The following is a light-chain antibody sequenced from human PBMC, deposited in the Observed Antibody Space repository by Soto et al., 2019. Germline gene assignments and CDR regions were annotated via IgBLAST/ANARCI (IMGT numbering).Light chain of an antibody. V-gene: IGLV2-14*01. CDR2: EVT. CDR1: SSDVGIYNY. J-gene: IGLJ1*01. Sequence: QSAVTQPASVSGSPGQSIAISCTGSSSDVGIYNYVSWYQQHPGKVPKLIIYEVTNRPSGVSNRFSGSKSGNTASLTISGLQAEDEADYYCSSYTHSSTRFFGNATKVTV. CDR3: SSYTHSSTRF.